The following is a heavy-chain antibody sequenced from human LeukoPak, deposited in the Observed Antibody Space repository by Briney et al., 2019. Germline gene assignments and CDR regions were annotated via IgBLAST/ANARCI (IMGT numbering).Heavy chain of an antibody. Sequence: PGGSLRLSCAASGFTFSSYGMHWVRQAPGKGLEWVAFIRSDGSNKYYADSVKGRFTISRDNSKLYLQMNSLRAEDTAVYYCAKKGYSNGWQDSYYFDCWGQGTLVTVSS. D-gene: IGHD6-19*01. J-gene: IGHJ4*02. CDR1: GFTFSSYG. V-gene: IGHV3-30*02. CDR2: IRSDGSNK. CDR3: AKKGYSNGWQDSYYFDC.